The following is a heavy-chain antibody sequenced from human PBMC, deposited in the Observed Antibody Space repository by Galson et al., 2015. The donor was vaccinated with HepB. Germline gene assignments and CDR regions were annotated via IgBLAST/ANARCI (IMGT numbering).Heavy chain of an antibody. CDR2: INSDGSST. V-gene: IGHV3-74*01. Sequence: SLRLSCATSGFTFSSYWMHRVRQAPGKGLVWVSHINSDGSSTTYADSVKGRFTISRDNAKNRLYLQMNSLRAEDTAVYYCARVVGSSWLINYWGQGTLVTVSS. CDR3: ARVVGSSWLINY. J-gene: IGHJ4*02. D-gene: IGHD6-13*01. CDR1: GFTFSSYW.